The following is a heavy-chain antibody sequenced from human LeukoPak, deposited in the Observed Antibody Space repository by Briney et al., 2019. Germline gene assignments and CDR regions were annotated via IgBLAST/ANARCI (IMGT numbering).Heavy chain of an antibody. J-gene: IGHJ4*02. CDR1: GFTFSTYW. Sequence: GGSLRLSCAASGFTFSTYWMSWVRQAPGKGLEWVANIKQDGYEKYYVDSVKGRFTISRDNAENSLYLQMNSLRAEDTAVYYCARGITIFGVVGYCFDFWGQRTLVTVSS. D-gene: IGHD3-3*01. CDR3: ARGITIFGVVGYCFDF. V-gene: IGHV3-7*01. CDR2: IKQDGYEK.